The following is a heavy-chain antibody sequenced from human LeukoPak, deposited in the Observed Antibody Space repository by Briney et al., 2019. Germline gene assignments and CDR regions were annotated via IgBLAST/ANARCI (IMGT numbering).Heavy chain of an antibody. Sequence: GGSLRLSCAVSGFTFSSYDMNWVRQAPGKGLEWVSYIRSSACLIYYADSVKGRFTISRDNAKNSLYLQMSSLTVEDTAVYYCARDDHNNGRRSDPWGQGTLVTVSS. D-gene: IGHD1-14*01. CDR1: GFTFSSYD. V-gene: IGHV3-48*03. CDR2: IRSSACLI. CDR3: ARDDHNNGRRSDP. J-gene: IGHJ5*02.